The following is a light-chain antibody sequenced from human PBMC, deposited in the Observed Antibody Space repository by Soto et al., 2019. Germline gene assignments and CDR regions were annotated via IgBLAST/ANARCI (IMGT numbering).Light chain of an antibody. CDR3: QQYKTYSAT. CDR2: GAS. CDR1: QNIVNW. V-gene: IGKV1-5*01. Sequence: DIQMTQSPSTLSPSVGDRVTITCRASQNIVNWLAWYQQKPGKAPKILIYGASTLERGVPSRFSGSGSGTEFTLTITNLQPDDFATYYCQQYKTYSATFGQGTRLEIK. J-gene: IGKJ5*01.